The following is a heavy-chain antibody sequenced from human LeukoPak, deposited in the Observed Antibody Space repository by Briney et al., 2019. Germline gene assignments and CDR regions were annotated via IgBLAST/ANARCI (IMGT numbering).Heavy chain of an antibody. V-gene: IGHV5-51*01. D-gene: IGHD2-21*02. CDR1: GYSFTSYW. CDR3: ARLPDVVTATYYFDY. J-gene: IGHJ4*02. Sequence: GESLKISCKGSGYSFTSYWIGWVRQMPGKGLEPMGIIYPDDSDTRYSPSFQGQVTISADKSISTAYLQWSSLKASDTAMYYCARLPDVVTATYYFDYWGQGTLVTVSS. CDR2: IYPDDSDT.